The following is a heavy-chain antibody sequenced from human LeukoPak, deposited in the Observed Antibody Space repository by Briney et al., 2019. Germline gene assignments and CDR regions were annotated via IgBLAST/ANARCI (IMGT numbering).Heavy chain of an antibody. CDR1: GFTFSSYA. V-gene: IGHV3-23*01. CDR3: AKDRYYDFWSGYFLCYFDY. CDR2: ISGSGGST. J-gene: IGHJ4*02. Sequence: GSLRLSCAASGFTFSSYAMSWVRQAPGKGLEWVSAISGSGGSTYYADSVKGRFTISRDNPKNTLYLQMNSLRAEDTAVYYCAKDRYYDFWSGYFLCYFDYWGQGTLVTVSS. D-gene: IGHD3-3*01.